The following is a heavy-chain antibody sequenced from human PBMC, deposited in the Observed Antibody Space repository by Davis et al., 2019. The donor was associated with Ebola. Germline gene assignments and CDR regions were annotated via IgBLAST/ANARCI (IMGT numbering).Heavy chain of an antibody. CDR1: GYTFTGHY. CDR2: INPNSGGT. V-gene: IGHV1-2*02. Sequence: AASVKVSCKASGYTFTGHYMHWVRQAPGQGLEWMEWINPNSGGTNYAQKFQGRVTMTRDTSISTVYMELSRLRSDDTAVYYCARDSVPCSGGSCNGGFDPWGQGTLVTVSS. J-gene: IGHJ5*02. D-gene: IGHD2-15*01. CDR3: ARDSVPCSGGSCNGGFDP.